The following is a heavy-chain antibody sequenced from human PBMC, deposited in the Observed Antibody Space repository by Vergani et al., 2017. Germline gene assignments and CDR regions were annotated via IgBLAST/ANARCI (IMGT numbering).Heavy chain of an antibody. Sequence: EVQLLESGGGLVQPGGSLRLSCAASGFTFSSYDMSWVRQAPGKGLEWVSAISGSGGSTYYADSVKGRFTISRDNSKNTLYLQMSSLRAEDTAVYYCAKAHTVTTFGFYYYYMDVWGKGTTVTVSS. J-gene: IGHJ6*03. V-gene: IGHV3-23*01. D-gene: IGHD4-17*01. CDR1: GFTFSSYD. CDR2: ISGSGGST. CDR3: AKAHTVTTFGFYYYYMDV.